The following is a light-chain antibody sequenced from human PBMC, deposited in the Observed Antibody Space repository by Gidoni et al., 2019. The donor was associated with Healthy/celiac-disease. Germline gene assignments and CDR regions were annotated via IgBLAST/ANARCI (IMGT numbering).Light chain of an antibody. CDR2: GKN. CDR1: SRSSYY. Sequence: SSDLTQDPAVSVALGQTVRITCQGDSRSSYYASWYQQKPGQAPVLVIYGKNNRPSGIPDRFSGASSGNTASLTITGAQAEDEADYYCNSRDSSGNHLVFGGGTKLTVL. J-gene: IGLJ2*01. CDR3: NSRDSSGNHLV. V-gene: IGLV3-19*01.